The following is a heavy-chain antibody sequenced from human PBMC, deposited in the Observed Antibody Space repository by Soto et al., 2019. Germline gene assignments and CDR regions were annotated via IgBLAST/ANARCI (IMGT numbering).Heavy chain of an antibody. V-gene: IGHV3-48*03. CDR2: INSSGSDI. Sequence: GGSLRLSCAGSGFSFRSYEMNWVRQAPGKGLEWVSYINSSGSDIYYIDSVKDRFTISRDNAKNSLYLQMNSLRAEDTGVYYCARKVDGYSWFCPWGQGTLVTVFS. D-gene: IGHD5-12*01. CDR1: GFSFRSYE. J-gene: IGHJ5*02. CDR3: ARKVDGYSWFCP.